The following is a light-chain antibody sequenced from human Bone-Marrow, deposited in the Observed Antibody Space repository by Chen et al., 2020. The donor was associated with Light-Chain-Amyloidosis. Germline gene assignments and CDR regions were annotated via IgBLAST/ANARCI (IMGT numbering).Light chain of an antibody. Sequence: SYELTQPPSVSVSPGQTARITCSGDDLPTKYAYWYQQKPGQAPVLVIHRDTERSSGVSARFSGSGSGTTATLTISGVQAEDEADYHYQSADSSSTYEMIFGGGTKLTVL. CDR2: RDT. CDR3: QSADSSSTYEMI. J-gene: IGLJ2*01. V-gene: IGLV3-25*03. CDR1: DLPTKY.